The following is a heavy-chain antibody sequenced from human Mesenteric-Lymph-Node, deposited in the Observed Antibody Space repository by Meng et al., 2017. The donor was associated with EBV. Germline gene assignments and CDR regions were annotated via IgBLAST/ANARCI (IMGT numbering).Heavy chain of an antibody. CDR1: GGSVSSDNYY. CDR3: ARFQLLSFGEQT. D-gene: IGHD3-10*01. CDR2: RYHSGYT. J-gene: IGHJ5*02. V-gene: IGHV4-61*03. Sequence: QLPPQKWGAGLLKPSETRALTCSVSGGSVSSDNYYWSWMRQPPGKRLEWIGSRYHSGYTDYNPSLKSRVTISLDTSKNHLSLKLASVTAADTAVYYCARFQLLSFGEQTWSQGSLVTVSS.